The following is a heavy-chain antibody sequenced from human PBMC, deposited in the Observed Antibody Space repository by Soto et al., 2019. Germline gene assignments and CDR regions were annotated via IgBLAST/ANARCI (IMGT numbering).Heavy chain of an antibody. J-gene: IGHJ6*02. V-gene: IGHV3-21*01. CDR1: GFTFSSYS. CDR3: ASFKPGCSSTSCLYYYYGMDV. D-gene: IGHD2-2*01. CDR2: ISSSSSYI. Sequence: EVQLVESGGGLVKPGGSLRLSCAASGFTFSSYSMNWVRQAPGKGLEWVSSISSSSSYIYYADSVKGRFTISRDNAKNSLYLQMNSLRAEDTAVYYCASFKPGCSSTSCLYYYYGMDVWGQGTTVTVSS.